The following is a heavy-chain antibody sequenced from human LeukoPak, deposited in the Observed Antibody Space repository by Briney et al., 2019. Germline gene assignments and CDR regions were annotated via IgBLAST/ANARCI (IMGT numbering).Heavy chain of an antibody. D-gene: IGHD1-26*01. J-gene: IGHJ3*02. V-gene: IGHV6-1*01. CDR3: ARVRWELLKGSAFDI. CDR1: GDSVSSNSAA. CDR2: TYYRSKWYN. Sequence: PSQTLSLTCAISGDSVSSNSAAWTWLRQSPSRGLEWLGRTYYRSKWYNDYAVSVKSRITINPDTSKNQFSLQLNSVTPEDTAVYYCARVRWELLKGSAFDIWGQGTMATVSS.